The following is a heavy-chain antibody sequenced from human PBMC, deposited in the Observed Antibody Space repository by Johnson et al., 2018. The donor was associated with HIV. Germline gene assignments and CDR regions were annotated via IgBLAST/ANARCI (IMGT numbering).Heavy chain of an antibody. CDR3: AKLRWAPRAFDI. Sequence: QVQLLESGGGVVQPGRSLRVSCAASGFTFSSYGMHWVRQAPGQGLEWVALISFDGSNKYYADSVQGRFTISRDNSKNSLYLQMNSLRAEDTAVYYCAKLRWAPRAFDIWGQGTMVTVSS. V-gene: IGHV3-30*18. D-gene: IGHD4-23*01. CDR2: ISFDGSNK. CDR1: GFTFSSYG. J-gene: IGHJ3*02.